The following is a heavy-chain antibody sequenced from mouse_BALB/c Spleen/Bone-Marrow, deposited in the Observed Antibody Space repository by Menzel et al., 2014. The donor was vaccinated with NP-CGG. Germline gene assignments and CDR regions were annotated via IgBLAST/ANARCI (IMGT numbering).Heavy chain of an antibody. CDR3: ARGAWANWDYFDY. Sequence: QVQPQQSGAELVKPGTSVKLSCKASGYNFTSYWINWVKLRPGQGLEWIGDIYPGSGSTNYNEKFKSKATLTVDTSSSTAYMQLSSLAFEDSALYYCARGAWANWDYFDYWGQGTTLTVSS. CDR1: GYNFTSYW. D-gene: IGHD4-1*01. J-gene: IGHJ2*01. CDR2: IYPGSGST. V-gene: IGHV1-55*01.